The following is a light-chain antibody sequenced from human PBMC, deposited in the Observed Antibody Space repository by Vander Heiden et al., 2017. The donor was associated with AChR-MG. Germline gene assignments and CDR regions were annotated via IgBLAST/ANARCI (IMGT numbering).Light chain of an antibody. Sequence: DIQMPQSPSSLSASVGDRVTITCRASQSISSYLNWYQQKPGKAPKLLIYAASSLQSGVPSRFSGSGSGTDFTLTISSLQPEDFATYYCQQSYSNRITFGQGTRLEIK. CDR1: QSISSY. V-gene: IGKV1-39*01. J-gene: IGKJ5*01. CDR2: AAS. CDR3: QQSYSNRIT.